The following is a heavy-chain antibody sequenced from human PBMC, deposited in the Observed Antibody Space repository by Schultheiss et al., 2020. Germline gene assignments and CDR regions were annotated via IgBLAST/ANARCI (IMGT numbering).Heavy chain of an antibody. V-gene: IGHV4-31*03. Sequence: SETLSLTCTVSGGSISSGGYYWSWIRQHPGKGLEWIGYIYYSGSTYYNPSLKSRVTISVDTSKNQFSLKLSSVTAADTAVYYCARRLYDYVWGSYRAAGGYFDLWGRGTRV. CDR2: IYYSGST. J-gene: IGHJ2*01. CDR3: ARRLYDYVWGSYRAAGGYFDL. CDR1: GGSISSGGYY. D-gene: IGHD3-16*02.